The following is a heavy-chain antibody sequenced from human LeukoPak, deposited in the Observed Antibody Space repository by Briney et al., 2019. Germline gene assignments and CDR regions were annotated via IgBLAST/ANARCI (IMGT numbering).Heavy chain of an antibody. V-gene: IGHV3-23*01. CDR2: ISDSGGST. CDR1: GFTFSSYA. CDR3: ARDTGSYYEYYFDY. Sequence: GGSLRLSCAASGFTFSSYAMSWVRRAPGKGLEWVSTISDSGGSTYYADSVKGRFTISRDNSKNTLYLQMNSLRAEDTAVYYCARDTGSYYEYYFDYWGQGTLVTVSS. J-gene: IGHJ4*02. D-gene: IGHD1-26*01.